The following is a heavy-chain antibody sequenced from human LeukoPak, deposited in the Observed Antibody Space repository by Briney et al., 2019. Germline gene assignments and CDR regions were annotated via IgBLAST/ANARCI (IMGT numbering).Heavy chain of an antibody. CDR3: ASGPRPNKRYYDSSGYYPDY. CDR1: GYTFTGYY. J-gene: IGHJ4*02. Sequence: ASVKVSCKASGYTFTGYYMHWVRQAPGQGLEWMGWINPNSGGTNYAQKFQGRVTMTRDTSISTAYMELSRLRSDDTAVYYCASGPRPNKRYYDSSGYYPDYWGQGTLVTVSS. V-gene: IGHV1-2*02. CDR2: INPNSGGT. D-gene: IGHD3-22*01.